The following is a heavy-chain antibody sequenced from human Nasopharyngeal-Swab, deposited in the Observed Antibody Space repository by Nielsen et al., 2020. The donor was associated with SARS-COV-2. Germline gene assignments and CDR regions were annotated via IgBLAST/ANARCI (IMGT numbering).Heavy chain of an antibody. J-gene: IGHJ4*02. CDR3: AKGSIFGVVIIEAFDY. Sequence: GESLKISCAASGFTFSSYAMSWVRQAPGKGLEWVSAISGSGGSTYYADSVKGRFTISRDNSKNTLYLQMNSLRAEDTAVYYCAKGSIFGVVIIEAFDYWGQGTLVTVSS. D-gene: IGHD3-3*01. V-gene: IGHV3-23*01. CDR1: GFTFSSYA. CDR2: ISGSGGST.